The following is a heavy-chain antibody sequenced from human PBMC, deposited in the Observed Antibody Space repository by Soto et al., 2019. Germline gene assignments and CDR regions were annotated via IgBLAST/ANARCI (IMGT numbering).Heavy chain of an antibody. CDR2: ISAYKGNT. J-gene: IGHJ6*03. CDR1: GYTFTSYG. CDR3: AREVYCTNGVCPRLRFYYYYYMDV. Sequence: ASVKVSCKASGYTFTSYGISWVRQAPGQGLEWMGWISAYKGNTNYAQKHQGRVTMTTDTSTSTAYMELRSLRSDDTAVYYCAREVYCTNGVCPRLRFYYYYYMDVWGKGTTVTVSS. V-gene: IGHV1-18*01. D-gene: IGHD2-8*01.